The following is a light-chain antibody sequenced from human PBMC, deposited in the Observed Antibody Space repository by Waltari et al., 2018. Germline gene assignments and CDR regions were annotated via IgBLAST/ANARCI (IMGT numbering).Light chain of an antibody. CDR2: RAS. Sequence: EIVLTQSPGTASLSPGERVTLSGRASRSVGSSSLAWYQHKPGQAPSLVIYRASRRATGIPDRFSGSGSGTDFSLTISRLEPEDFAVYYCQQHGTLPATFGQGTKVEIK. J-gene: IGKJ1*01. V-gene: IGKV3-20*01. CDR3: QQHGTLPAT. CDR1: RSVGSSS.